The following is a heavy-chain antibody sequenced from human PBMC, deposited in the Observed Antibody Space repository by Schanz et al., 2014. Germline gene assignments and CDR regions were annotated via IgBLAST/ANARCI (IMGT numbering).Heavy chain of an antibody. CDR1: GGSISSFY. Sequence: QVQLQESGPGLVKSSETLSLTCTVSGGSISSFYWGWIRQPAGKGLEWIGRIYTSGSTNYNPSLKSRFTMSLDTPKTQFSMKLSSVAAADTAVYYCARDRGYDFSFDPWGQGTLVTVSS. CDR2: IYTSGST. D-gene: IGHD3-3*01. V-gene: IGHV4-4*07. J-gene: IGHJ5*02. CDR3: ARDRGYDFSFDP.